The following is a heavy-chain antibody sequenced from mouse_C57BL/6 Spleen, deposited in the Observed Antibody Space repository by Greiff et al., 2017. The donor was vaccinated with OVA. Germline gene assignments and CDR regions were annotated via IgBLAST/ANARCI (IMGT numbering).Heavy chain of an antibody. CDR2: ISSGGSYT. J-gene: IGHJ3*01. Sequence: EVKLVESGGDLVKPGGSLKLSCAASGFTFSSYGMSWVRQTPDKRLEWVATISSGGSYTYYPDSVKGRFTISRDNAKNTLYLQMSSLKSEDTAMYYCASPNWDGGFAYWGQGTLVTVSA. D-gene: IGHD4-1*01. V-gene: IGHV5-6*01. CDR3: ASPNWDGGFAY. CDR1: GFTFSSYG.